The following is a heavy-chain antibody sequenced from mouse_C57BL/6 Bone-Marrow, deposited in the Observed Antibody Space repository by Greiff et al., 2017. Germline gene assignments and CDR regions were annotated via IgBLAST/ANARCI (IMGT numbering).Heavy chain of an antibody. CDR2: IVPENGDT. Sequence: EVQLQQSGAELVRPGASVKLSCTASGFNIKDDYMHWVKPSPDQGLEWIGWIVPENGDTEYASQFQGKATITADTSSNTAYLQLSSLTSEDTAVYYCTTWYYCSSYFDVWGTGTSVTVSS. V-gene: IGHV14-4*01. D-gene: IGHD1-1*01. CDR3: TTWYYCSSYFDV. J-gene: IGHJ1*03. CDR1: GFNIKDDY.